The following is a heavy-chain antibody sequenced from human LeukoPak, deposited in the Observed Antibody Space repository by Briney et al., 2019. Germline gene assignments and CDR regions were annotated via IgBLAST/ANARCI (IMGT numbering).Heavy chain of an antibody. Sequence: GASVKVSCKASGYTFTGYYMHWVGQAPGQGLEWMGWISPYNGNTNTAQKLQGRVTMTTDTSTSTAYMELRSLRSDDTAVYYCARKYHIVVVPAAMEGFNYYYYYMDVWGKGTTVTVSS. J-gene: IGHJ6*03. CDR2: ISPYNGNT. D-gene: IGHD2-2*01. CDR1: GYTFTGYY. V-gene: IGHV1-18*04. CDR3: ARKYHIVVVPAAMEGFNYYYYYMDV.